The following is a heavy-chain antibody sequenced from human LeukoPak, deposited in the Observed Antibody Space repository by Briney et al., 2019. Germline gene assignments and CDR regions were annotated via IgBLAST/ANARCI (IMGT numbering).Heavy chain of an antibody. CDR3: AQDVRIEEVPLLGPGF. J-gene: IGHJ4*02. CDR2: IRYDGSNK. Sequence: GGSLRLSCAASGFTFSSYGMHWVRQAPGKGLEWVAFIRYDGSNKYYADSVKGRFTISRDNSKNTVYLQMYSLRSEDTGLYFCAQDVRIEEVPLLGPGFWGQGTLVTVSS. CDR1: GFTFSSYG. V-gene: IGHV3-30*02. D-gene: IGHD2-21*01.